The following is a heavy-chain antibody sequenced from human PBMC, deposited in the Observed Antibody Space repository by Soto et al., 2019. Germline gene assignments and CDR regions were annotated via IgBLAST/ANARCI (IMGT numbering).Heavy chain of an antibody. D-gene: IGHD3-10*01. CDR1: GFTFSSYA. CDR2: ISGSGGST. J-gene: IGHJ4*02. V-gene: IGHV3-23*01. CDR3: ASPGVRGVIIQLDY. Sequence: PGVSLRHSCAASGFTFSSYAMSWVRQSPGKGLEWVSAISGSGGSTYYADSVKGRFTISRDNSKNTLYLQMNSLRAEDTAVYYCASPGVRGVIIQLDYWGQGTLVTVSS.